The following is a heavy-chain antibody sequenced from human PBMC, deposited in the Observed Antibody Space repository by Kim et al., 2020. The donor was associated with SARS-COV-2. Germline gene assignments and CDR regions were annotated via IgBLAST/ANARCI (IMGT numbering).Heavy chain of an antibody. J-gene: IGHJ4*02. Sequence: GGSLRLSCAASSFTLGHFAMNWVRQTPGKGLEWISSISDSGDTTYYADSVQGRVTISIDNYKNTLFLQMHILRAHDTAMYYCANAPNQGFDSWVQGTLVT. CDR1: SFTLGHFA. V-gene: IGHV3-23*01. CDR2: ISDSGDTT. CDR3: ANAPNQGFDS.